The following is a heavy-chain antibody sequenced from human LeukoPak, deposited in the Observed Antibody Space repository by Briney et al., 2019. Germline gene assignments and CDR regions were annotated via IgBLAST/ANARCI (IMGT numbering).Heavy chain of an antibody. CDR2: IYYSGST. CDR1: GGSIRSFY. V-gene: IGHV4-59*01. Sequence: SETLSLTCTVSGGSIRSFYWSWIRQPPGKGLEWMGDIYYSGSTNYNPSLKSRVTIPVDTSKKQFSLRLSSVAAADTAVYFCARMVTVATISFEYYFDYWGQGTLVTVSS. J-gene: IGHJ4*02. CDR3: ARMVTVATISFEYYFDY. D-gene: IGHD5-12*01.